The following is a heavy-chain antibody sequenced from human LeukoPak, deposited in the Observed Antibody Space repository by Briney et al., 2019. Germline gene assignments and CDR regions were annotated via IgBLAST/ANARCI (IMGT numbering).Heavy chain of an antibody. J-gene: IGHJ4*02. Sequence: GGSLRLSCAASGFTFSSYAMSWVRQVPGQGLVWVSRIDLDGTTTLYADSVMGRFTISRDNVKNTLYLQMSSLTAEDTAVYYCARDLSGPFDYWGRGTQVTVS. V-gene: IGHV3-74*01. CDR1: GFTFSSYA. D-gene: IGHD3-10*01. CDR3: ARDLSGPFDY. CDR2: IDLDGTTT.